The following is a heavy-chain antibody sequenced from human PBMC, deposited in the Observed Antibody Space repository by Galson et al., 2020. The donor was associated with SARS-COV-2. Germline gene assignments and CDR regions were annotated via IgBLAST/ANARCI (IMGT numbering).Heavy chain of an antibody. Sequence: GESLKISCEASGFMFNTFGMQWVRQAPGKGLEWVAFISFDGSNEYYADSVKGRFTVSRDNYKNTVYLHMDSVRADDTAIYYCTRDRYCTTTTCYNWFDPWGHGTLVTVSS. CDR2: ISFDGSNE. D-gene: IGHD2-8*01. V-gene: IGHV3-33*01. J-gene: IGHJ5*02. CDR1: GFMFNTFG. CDR3: TRDRYCTTTTCYNWFDP.